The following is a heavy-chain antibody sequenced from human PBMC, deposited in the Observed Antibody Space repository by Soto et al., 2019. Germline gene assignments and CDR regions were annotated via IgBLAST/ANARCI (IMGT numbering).Heavy chain of an antibody. CDR3: ARDQGYYDSSGYFDF. J-gene: IGHJ4*02. CDR2: ISSSGSII. CDR1: GFTFSDYY. Sequence: GSLRLSCAASGFTFSDYYMSWIRQAPGKGLEWVSYISSSGSIIYYADSVKGRFTISRDNAKNLLYLQMNTLRAEDTAVYYCARDQGYYDSSGYFDFRGQGTLVTVSS. V-gene: IGHV3-11*01. D-gene: IGHD3-22*01.